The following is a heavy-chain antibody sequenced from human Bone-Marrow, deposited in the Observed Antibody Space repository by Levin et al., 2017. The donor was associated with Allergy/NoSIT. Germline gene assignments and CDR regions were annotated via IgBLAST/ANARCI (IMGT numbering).Heavy chain of an antibody. CDR2: INPNTGFT. CDR1: GYNFNGYY. V-gene: IGHV1-2*06. D-gene: IGHD6-13*01. CDR3: ARGGEDSSSSRNDWFDP. J-gene: IGHJ5*02. Sequence: ASVKVSCKASGYNFNGYYLHWVRQAPGQGLQWMGRINPNTGFTNYAQAFQGRVNMTRDTSITTSYLELSSLKSDDTAVYYCARGGEDSSSSRNDWFDPWGQGTLVTVSS.